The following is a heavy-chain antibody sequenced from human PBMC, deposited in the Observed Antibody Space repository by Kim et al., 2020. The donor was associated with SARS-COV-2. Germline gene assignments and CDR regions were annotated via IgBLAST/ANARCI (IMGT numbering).Heavy chain of an antibody. V-gene: IGHV3-66*01. J-gene: IGHJ4*02. D-gene: IGHD3-22*01. CDR2: T. CDR3: ARDGARGYPFAF. Sequence: TSAPDAVKGRFTISRDNSKNTLYLQMNSQRADATAVYYCARDGARGYPFAFWGQGTMVTVSS.